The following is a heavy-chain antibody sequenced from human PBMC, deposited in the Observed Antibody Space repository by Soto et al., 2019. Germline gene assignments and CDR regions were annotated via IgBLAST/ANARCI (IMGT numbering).Heavy chain of an antibody. CDR3: AKDCVGSYGDAPRGYYYCMDG. V-gene: IGHV3-30*18. J-gene: IGHJ6*02. CDR1: GFTFSSYG. D-gene: IGHD4-17*01. Sequence: QVQLVESGGGVVQPGRSLRLYCAASGFTFSSYGMHWVRQAPGKGLEWVAVISYDGSNKYYADSVKGRFTISRDNSKNTLYLQMNSLRAEDTAVYYCAKDCVGSYGDAPRGYYYCMDGWGQGTTVTVSS. CDR2: ISYDGSNK.